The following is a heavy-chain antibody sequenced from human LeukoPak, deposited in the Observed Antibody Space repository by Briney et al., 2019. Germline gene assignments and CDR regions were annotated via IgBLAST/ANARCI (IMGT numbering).Heavy chain of an antibody. CDR2: INPSSGGT. CDR3: VRDRLSLSSPGYYYYGMDV. V-gene: IGHV1-2*02. Sequence: ASVKVSCKASGYTFTGHYIQWVRQAPGQGLEWMGWINPSSGGTKYAQRFQGRVTITRDTSINTAYMEMTRLKSDDTAVYYCVRDRLSLSSPGYYYYGMDVWGHGTKVTVSS. CDR1: GYTFTGHY. J-gene: IGHJ6*02. D-gene: IGHD6-13*01.